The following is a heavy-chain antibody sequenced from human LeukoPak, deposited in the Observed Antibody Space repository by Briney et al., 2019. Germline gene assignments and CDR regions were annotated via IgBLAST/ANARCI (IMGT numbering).Heavy chain of an antibody. CDR2: ISSSGSTI. J-gene: IGHJ6*03. Sequence: GGSLRPSCAASGFTFSDYYMSWIRQAPGKGLEWVSYISSSGSTIYYADSVKGRFTISRDNAKNSLYLQMNSLGAEDTAVYYCARGANYYGSGSYYADVWGKGTTVTVSS. CDR3: ARGANYYGSGSYYADV. D-gene: IGHD3-10*01. CDR1: GFTFSDYY. V-gene: IGHV3-11*01.